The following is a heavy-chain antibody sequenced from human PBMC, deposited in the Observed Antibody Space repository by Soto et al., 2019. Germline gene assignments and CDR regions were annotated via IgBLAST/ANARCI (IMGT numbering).Heavy chain of an antibody. D-gene: IGHD4-17*01. CDR2: IYYSGST. CDR1: GGSISSYY. V-gene: IGHV4-59*12. J-gene: IGHJ6*02. CDR3: ARASSLYGGNSKVVGYYYYGMDV. Sequence: PSETLSLTCTVSGGSISSYYWSWIRQPPGKGLEWIGYIYYSGSTNYNPSLKSRVTISVDRSKNQFSLKLSSVTAADSAVYYCARASSLYGGNSKVVGYYYYGMDVWGQGTTVTVSS.